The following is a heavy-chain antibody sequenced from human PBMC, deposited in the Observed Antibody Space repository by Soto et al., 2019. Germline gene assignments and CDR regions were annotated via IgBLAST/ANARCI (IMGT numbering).Heavy chain of an antibody. CDR3: ARGGVAVTDTATYYFDS. CDR2: IYDSGSI. V-gene: IGHV4-59*02. J-gene: IGHJ4*02. D-gene: IGHD2-21*02. CDR1: RVCVSIYL. Sequence: TSQTPGVPCDLSRVCVSIYLWTTIGQLPGKGLEWLAYIYDSGSINYTPSLKSRAIVSVDTSKNQFSLRLESLTAADTAVYYCARGGVAVTDTATYYFDSWSQGTMVTFSS.